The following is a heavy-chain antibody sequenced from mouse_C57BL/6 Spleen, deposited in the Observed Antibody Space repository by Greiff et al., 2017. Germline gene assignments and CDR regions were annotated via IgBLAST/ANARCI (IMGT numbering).Heavy chain of an antibody. D-gene: IGHD1-1*01. CDR3: ARLGDYGSSSAWFAY. V-gene: IGHV1-26*01. J-gene: IGHJ3*01. Sequence: EVQLQQSGPELVKPGASVKISCKASGYTFTDYYMNWVKQSHGKSLEWIGDINPNNGGTSYNQKFKGKATLTVDKSSSTAYMELRSLTSEDSAVYYCARLGDYGSSSAWFAYWGQGTLVTVSA. CDR2: INPNNGGT. CDR1: GYTFTDYY.